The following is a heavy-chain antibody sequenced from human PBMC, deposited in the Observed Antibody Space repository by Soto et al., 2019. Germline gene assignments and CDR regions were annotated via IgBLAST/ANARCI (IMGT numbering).Heavy chain of an antibody. CDR3: ARGRPVPY. V-gene: IGHV3-7*01. CDR2: VNQDGGEK. Sequence: EVQLVESGGGLVQPGGSLSISCAASGFTFSSYWMSWVRQAPGKGLEWVANVNQDGGEKFYVGSVKGRFTISRDNAMNSLYLQMNSLRAEDTAVYYCARGRPVPYWGQGTLVTVSS. CDR1: GFTFSSYW. D-gene: IGHD3-10*01. J-gene: IGHJ4*02.